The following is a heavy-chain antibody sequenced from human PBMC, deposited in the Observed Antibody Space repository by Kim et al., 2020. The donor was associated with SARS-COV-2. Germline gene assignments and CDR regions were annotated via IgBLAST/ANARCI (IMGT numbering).Heavy chain of an antibody. CDR2: ISYDGSNK. Sequence: GGSLRLSCAASGFTFSSYAMHWVRQAPGKGLEWVAVISYDGSNKYYADSVKGRFTISRDNSKNTLYLQMNSLRAEDTAVYYCARDHADYSNYNWFDPWGQGTLVTVSS. D-gene: IGHD4-4*01. CDR1: GFTFSSYA. V-gene: IGHV3-30-3*01. CDR3: ARDHADYSNYNWFDP. J-gene: IGHJ5*02.